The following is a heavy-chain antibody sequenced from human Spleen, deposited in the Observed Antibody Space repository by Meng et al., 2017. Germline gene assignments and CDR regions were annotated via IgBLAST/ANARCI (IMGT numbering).Heavy chain of an antibody. Sequence: GESLKISCEGSGFTFSSYGMHWVRQAPGKGLEWVAVISYDGSNKNYADSVKGRFTISRDNSKNTLYLQMNSVRVEDTAVYYCARDPGYSYGSYYFDYWGQGTLVTVSS. CDR3: ARDPGYSYGSYYFDY. CDR1: GFTFSSYG. J-gene: IGHJ4*02. V-gene: IGHV3-30*01. D-gene: IGHD5-18*01. CDR2: ISYDGSNK.